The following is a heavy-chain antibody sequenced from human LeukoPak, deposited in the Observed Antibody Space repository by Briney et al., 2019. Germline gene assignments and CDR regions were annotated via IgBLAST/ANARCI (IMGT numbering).Heavy chain of an antibody. V-gene: IGHV4-59*01. J-gene: IGHJ4*02. D-gene: IGHD3-16*01. CDR2: IYYSGST. CDR3: ARVWGSSLFLLDY. CDR1: GGSISSYY. Sequence: SETLSLTCTVSGGSISSYYWSWIRQPPGKGLEWIGYIYYSGSTNYNPSLKSRVTISVDTSKNQFSLKLSSVTAADTAVYYCARVWGSSLFLLDYWGQGTLVTVSS.